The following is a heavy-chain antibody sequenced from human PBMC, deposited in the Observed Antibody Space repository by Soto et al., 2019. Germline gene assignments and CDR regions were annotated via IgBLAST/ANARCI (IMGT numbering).Heavy chain of an antibody. D-gene: IGHD3-22*01. J-gene: IGHJ4*02. CDR2: ISGSGGST. CDR3: AKDSVTRLGVVVLTTYPDY. CDR1: GFTFSSYA. V-gene: IGHV3-23*01. Sequence: HPGGSLRLSCAASGFTFSSYAMSWVRQAPGKGLEWVSAISGSGGSTYYADSVKGRFTISRDNSKNTLYLQMNSLRAEDTAVYYCAKDSVTRLGVVVLTTYPDYWGQGTLVPVSS.